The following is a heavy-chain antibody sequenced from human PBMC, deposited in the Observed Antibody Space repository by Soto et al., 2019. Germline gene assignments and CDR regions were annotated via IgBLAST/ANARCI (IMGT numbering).Heavy chain of an antibody. CDR3: ARGYSGSGTNDY. CDR1: GGSFSGYY. Sequence: QVQLQQWGAGLLKPSETLSLTCAVYGGSFSGYYWSWIRQPPGKGLEWIGEINHSGSTNYNPSLKSRVTISVDTSKNQFSLKLGSVTAADTAVYYCARGYSGSGTNDYWGQGTLVTVSS. CDR2: INHSGST. D-gene: IGHD3-10*01. J-gene: IGHJ4*02. V-gene: IGHV4-34*01.